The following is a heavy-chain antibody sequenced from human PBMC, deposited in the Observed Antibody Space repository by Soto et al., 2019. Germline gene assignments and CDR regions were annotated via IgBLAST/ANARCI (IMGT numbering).Heavy chain of an antibody. Sequence: LDTLSFTGPVSCVSIRRYHWSCIRQPSGRGLEWIGRIYPSVSTNYNPSLKSRVTMTTDTSTSTAYMELRSLRSDDTAVYYCARDPGYSYGYPYYYYYGMDVWGQGTTVTASS. CDR3: ARDPGYSYGYPYYYYYGMDV. CDR2: IYPSVST. D-gene: IGHD5-18*01. J-gene: IGHJ6*02. CDR1: CVSIRRYH. V-gene: IGHV4-4*07.